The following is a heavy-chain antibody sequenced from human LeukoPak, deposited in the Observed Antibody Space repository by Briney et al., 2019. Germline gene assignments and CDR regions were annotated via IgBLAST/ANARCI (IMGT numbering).Heavy chain of an antibody. CDR1: GASFSTYY. Sequence: SETLSLTCAVYGASFSTYYWCWIRQSPGKGLEWIGEINHSGSTNYNPSLKSRVTISVDTFKTQFFLRLSSVTAADTAVYYCATRGYWGQGTLVTVSS. D-gene: IGHD3-10*01. CDR3: ATRGY. CDR2: INHSGST. J-gene: IGHJ4*02. V-gene: IGHV4-34*01.